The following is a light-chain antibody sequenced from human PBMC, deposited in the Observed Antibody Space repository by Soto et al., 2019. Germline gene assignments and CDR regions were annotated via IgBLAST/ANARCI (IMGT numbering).Light chain of an antibody. Sequence: EIVLTQSPGTLSLSPGERATLSCRASQSVYNNYIAWYQQKPGQAPRTVIYGASIRATGIPDRFSGSGSGTDFSLTIARLEPEDFAVYYCQRYGLSPPFSFGPGTKVEIK. J-gene: IGKJ3*01. CDR2: GAS. CDR1: QSVYNNY. CDR3: QRYGLSPPFS. V-gene: IGKV3-20*01.